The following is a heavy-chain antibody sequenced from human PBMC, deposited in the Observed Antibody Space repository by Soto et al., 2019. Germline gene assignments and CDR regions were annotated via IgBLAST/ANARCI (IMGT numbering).Heavy chain of an antibody. V-gene: IGHV3-53*01. CDR1: GFSVSDNY. CDR2: IYRGGTI. D-gene: IGHD2-15*01. Sequence: EVRLVESGGGLIQPGGSLTVSCAASGFSVSDNYKSWVRQPTEKGLEWVSVIYRGGTIFYADSVKGRFIISRDSSKNTMYLQMNTLRGEDTATYHCASVSCSGGGCHPVWYFDLWGRGTLVTVSS. J-gene: IGHJ2*01. CDR3: ASVSCSGGGCHPVWYFDL.